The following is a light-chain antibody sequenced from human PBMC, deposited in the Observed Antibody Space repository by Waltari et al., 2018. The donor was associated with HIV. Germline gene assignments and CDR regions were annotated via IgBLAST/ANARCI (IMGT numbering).Light chain of an antibody. V-gene: IGKV1-39*01. CDR1: QNINFY. Sequence: DIQMTQSPSSLSASVGDRVTITCRSSQNINFYLSWYQQKPGRAPNLLIHTASSLQTGVPSRCSGSGSGTYFTRTISSLQLEDYATYYCQQSHSPPWTFGQGTKVDIK. CDR3: QQSHSPPWT. J-gene: IGKJ1*01. CDR2: TAS.